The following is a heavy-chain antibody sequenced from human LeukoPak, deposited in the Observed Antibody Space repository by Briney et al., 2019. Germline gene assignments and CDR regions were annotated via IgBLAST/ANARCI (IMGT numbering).Heavy chain of an antibody. J-gene: IGHJ4*02. CDR2: ISYDGSNK. CDR3: AKDRASPLYGSGSYYSFDY. V-gene: IGHV3-30*18. CDR1: GFTFSSYG. Sequence: GRSLRLSCAASGFTFSSYGMHWVRQAPGKGLEWVAVISYDGSNKYYADSVKGRFTISRDISKNTLYLQMNSLRAEDTAVYYCAKDRASPLYGSGSYYSFDYWGRGTLVTVSS. D-gene: IGHD3-10*01.